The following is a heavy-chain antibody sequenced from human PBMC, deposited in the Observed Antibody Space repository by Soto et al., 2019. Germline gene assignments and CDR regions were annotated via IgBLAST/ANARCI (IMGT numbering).Heavy chain of an antibody. Sequence: PWETLSLTCTVSGGSISSGGYHWSWIRQHPGKGLEWIGYIYYSGSTYYNPSLKSRVTISVDTSKNQFSLKLSSVTAADTAVYYCARDRECSGGTCYNYFDYWGQGTLVTVSS. CDR1: GGSISSGGYH. CDR2: IYYSGST. J-gene: IGHJ4*02. V-gene: IGHV4-31*03. D-gene: IGHD2-15*01. CDR3: ARDRECSGGTCYNYFDY.